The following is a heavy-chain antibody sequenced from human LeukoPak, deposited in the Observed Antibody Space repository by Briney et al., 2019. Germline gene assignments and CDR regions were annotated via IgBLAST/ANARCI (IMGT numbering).Heavy chain of an antibody. Sequence: SETLSLTCTVSGGSISSYYWSWIRQPPGKGLEWIGYIYYSGSTNYNPSLKSRVTISVDTSKNQFSLKLSSVTAADTAVYYCARDCTDFWSGKDYYYYYMDVWGKGTTVTVSS. J-gene: IGHJ6*03. V-gene: IGHV4-59*01. CDR2: IYYSGST. CDR1: GGSISSYY. D-gene: IGHD3-3*01. CDR3: ARDCTDFWSGKDYYYYYMDV.